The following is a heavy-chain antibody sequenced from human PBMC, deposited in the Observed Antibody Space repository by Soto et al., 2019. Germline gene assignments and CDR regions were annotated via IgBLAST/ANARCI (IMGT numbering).Heavy chain of an antibody. Sequence: PGGSLRLYCTASGFTFGDYAMSWFRQAPGKGLEWVGFIRSKAYGGTTEYAASVKGRFTISRDDSKSIADLQMNSLKTEDTAVYYCTRVERVGPWGYSSSYNYYYYYGMDVWGQGTTVTVSS. D-gene: IGHD6-6*01. J-gene: IGHJ6*02. V-gene: IGHV3-49*03. CDR1: GFTFGDYA. CDR2: IRSKAYGGTT. CDR3: TRVERVGPWGYSSSYNYYYYYGMDV.